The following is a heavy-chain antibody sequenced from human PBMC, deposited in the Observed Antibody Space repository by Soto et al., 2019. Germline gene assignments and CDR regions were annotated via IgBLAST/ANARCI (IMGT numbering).Heavy chain of an antibody. CDR3: ASADSTPYYFDY. Sequence: QVQLQESGPGLVKPSETLSLTCIVSGDSVSSYYWSWIRQPPGKGLEWIGYISYSGTTKYNPSLESRVTMSVDPSKNQFSLKLNSVTAADTAVYYCASADSTPYYFDYWGQGTLVTVSS. CDR1: GDSVSSYY. D-gene: IGHD2-2*01. V-gene: IGHV4-59*02. J-gene: IGHJ4*02. CDR2: ISYSGTT.